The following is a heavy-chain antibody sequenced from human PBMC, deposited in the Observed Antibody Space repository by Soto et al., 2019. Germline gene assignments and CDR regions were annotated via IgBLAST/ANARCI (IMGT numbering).Heavy chain of an antibody. CDR1: GFTLSGSA. CDR3: TRDPRNYYDSSGSANWFDP. D-gene: IGHD3-22*01. Sequence: RRLSCAASGFTLSGSAMHWVRQASGKGLEWVGRIRSKTNTYATAYAASVKGRFTISRDDSKNTAYLQMNSLKTEDTAVYYCTRDPRNYYDSSGSANWFDPWGQGTLVTVSS. CDR2: IRSKTNTYAT. J-gene: IGHJ5*02. V-gene: IGHV3-73*01.